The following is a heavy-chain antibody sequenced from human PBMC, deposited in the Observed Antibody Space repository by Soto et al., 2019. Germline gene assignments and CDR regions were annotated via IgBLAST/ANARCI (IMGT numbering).Heavy chain of an antibody. CDR3: TRDNDGAQYASSYNDY. Sequence: SGWSRNRDRKNTGKGLEWVSFISSGSTTIFYADSVRGRFTISRDNAKSSLHLEMNSLGDEDTAIYYCTRDNDGAQYASSYNDYWGQGTLVTVSS. D-gene: IGHD2-2*02. V-gene: IGHV3-48*02. CDR2: ISSGSTTI. J-gene: IGHJ4*02. CDR1: SGWS.